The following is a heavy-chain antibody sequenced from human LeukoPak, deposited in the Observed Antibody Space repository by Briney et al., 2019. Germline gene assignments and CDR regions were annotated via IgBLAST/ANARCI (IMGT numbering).Heavy chain of an antibody. J-gene: IGHJ5*02. CDR3: ARDVHGDYGSGWFDP. CDR1: GGTFNNPA. CDR2: IMPLFGTA. V-gene: IGHV1-69*05. Sequence: ASVKVSCKTSGGTFNNPAISWVRQAPGQGLEWMGGIMPLFGTAGYAQKFQGRVTITKDESTRTVYLELTSLTSDDTAVYYCARDVHGDYGSGWFDPWGQGTLVSVSS. D-gene: IGHD4-17*01.